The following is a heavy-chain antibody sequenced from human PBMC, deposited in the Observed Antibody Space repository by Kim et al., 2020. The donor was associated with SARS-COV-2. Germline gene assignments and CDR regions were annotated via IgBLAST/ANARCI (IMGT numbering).Heavy chain of an antibody. CDR1: GFTFSSYS. V-gene: IGHV3-48*02. D-gene: IGHD2-21*01. J-gene: IGHJ5*02. Sequence: GGSLRLSCAASGFTFSSYSMNWVRQAPGKGLEWVSYISSSSSTIYYADSVKGRFTISRDNAKNSLYLQMNSLRDEDTAVYYCAVTMVVIAYERFDPWGQGTLVTVSS. CDR3: AVTMVVIAYERFDP. CDR2: ISSSSSTI.